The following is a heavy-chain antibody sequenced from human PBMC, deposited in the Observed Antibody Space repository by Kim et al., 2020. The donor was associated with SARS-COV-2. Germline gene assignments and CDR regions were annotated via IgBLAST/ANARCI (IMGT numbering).Heavy chain of an antibody. V-gene: IGHV3-7*01. D-gene: IGHD6-19*01. CDR2: DGRTK. J-gene: IGHJ4*02. Sequence: DGRTKSYVDSVKGRFTISRDNAKKSVYLQMSSLRPEDTALYYCGRSTAGIYWGQGALVIVS. CDR3: GRSTAGIY.